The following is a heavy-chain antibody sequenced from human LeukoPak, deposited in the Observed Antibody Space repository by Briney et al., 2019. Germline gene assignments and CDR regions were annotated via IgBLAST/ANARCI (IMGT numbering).Heavy chain of an antibody. V-gene: IGHV1-2*06. Sequence: ASVKVSCKTSGYTFTNYYIHWVRQAPGQGLEWMGRIDPNTGGTKSAKNFQGRVTMTRDTSISTAYMELSRLRSDDTAVYYCARDYCSSTSCLFDYWGQGTLVTVSS. D-gene: IGHD2-2*01. J-gene: IGHJ4*02. CDR2: IDPNTGGT. CDR1: GYTFTNYY. CDR3: ARDYCSSTSCLFDY.